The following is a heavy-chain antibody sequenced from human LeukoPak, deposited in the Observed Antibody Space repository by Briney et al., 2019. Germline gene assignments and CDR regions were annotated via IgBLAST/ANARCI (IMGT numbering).Heavy chain of an antibody. CDR3: ARAWGSGAFDI. D-gene: IGHD7-27*01. CDR1: GGSISSGDYY. Sequence: PSQTLSLTCTVSGGSISSGDYYWSWIRQPPGKGLEWIGYIYYSGSTYYNPSLKSRVTISVDTSKNQFSLQLSSVTAADTAVYYCARAWGSGAFDIWGQGTMVTVSS. J-gene: IGHJ3*02. V-gene: IGHV4-30-4*08. CDR2: IYYSGST.